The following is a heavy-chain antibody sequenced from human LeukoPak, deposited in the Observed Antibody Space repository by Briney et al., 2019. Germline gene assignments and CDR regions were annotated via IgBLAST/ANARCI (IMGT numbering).Heavy chain of an antibody. Sequence: GASVKVSCKASGYTFTSYYMHWVRQAPGQGLEWMGRIIPIFGTANYAQKFQGRVTITTDESTSTAYMELSSLRSEDTAVYYCARDGGYYYGSGSYYYFDYWGQGTLVTVSS. V-gene: IGHV1-69*05. CDR1: GYTFTSYY. J-gene: IGHJ4*02. D-gene: IGHD3-10*01. CDR2: IIPIFGTA. CDR3: ARDGGYYYGSGSYYYFDY.